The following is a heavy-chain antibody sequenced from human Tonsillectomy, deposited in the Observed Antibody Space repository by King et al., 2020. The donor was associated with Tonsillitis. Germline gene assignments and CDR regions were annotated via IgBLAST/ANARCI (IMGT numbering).Heavy chain of an antibody. CDR1: GFTFDDYG. CDR2: INWNGGST. Sequence: VQLVESGGGVVRPGGSLRLSCAASGFTFDDYGMSWVRQAPGKGLEWVSGINWNGGSTGYADSVKGRFTISRDNAKNSLYLQMNSLRAEDTALYHCARGRVTHYDFWSGYSVYYFDYWGQGTLVTVSS. J-gene: IGHJ4*02. D-gene: IGHD3-3*01. CDR3: ARGRVTHYDFWSGYSVYYFDY. V-gene: IGHV3-20*01.